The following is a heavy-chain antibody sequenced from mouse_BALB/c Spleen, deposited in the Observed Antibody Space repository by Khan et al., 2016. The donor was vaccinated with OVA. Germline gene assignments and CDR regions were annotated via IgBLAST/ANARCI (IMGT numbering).Heavy chain of an antibody. J-gene: IGHJ2*01. CDR3: ARIYGGDFDY. Sequence: EVQLQESGPGLVKPSQSLSLTCTVTGYSITSDYAWNWIRQFQGNKLEWMGYISYSGNTKYNPSLKSRISITRDTSENQFFLQLNSVTIEDTATYYCARIYGGDFDYWGQGTTLTVSS. D-gene: IGHD1-1*01. V-gene: IGHV3-2*02. CDR1: GYSITSDYA. CDR2: ISYSGNT.